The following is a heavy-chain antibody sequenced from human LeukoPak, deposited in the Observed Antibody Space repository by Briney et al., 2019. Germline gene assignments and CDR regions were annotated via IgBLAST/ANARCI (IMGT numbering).Heavy chain of an antibody. J-gene: IGHJ4*02. CDR1: GDSITNSRYY. D-gene: IGHD5-18*01. Sequence: SETLSLTCTVSGDSITNSRYYWGWIRQPPGKGLEWIGNIYHSGSTYYNSSLKRRVTISVDTSKNQFSLKLTSVTAADTAVYYCARHYGRLQVWSPLDYWGQGTQVTVSS. CDR3: ARHYGRLQVWSPLDY. V-gene: IGHV4-39*01. CDR2: IYHSGST.